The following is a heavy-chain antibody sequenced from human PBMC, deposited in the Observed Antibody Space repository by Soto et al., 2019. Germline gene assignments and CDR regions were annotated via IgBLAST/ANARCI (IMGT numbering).Heavy chain of an antibody. Sequence: ASVKVSCKVSGYTLTELSMHWVRQAPGKGLEWMGGFDPEDGETIYAQKFQGRVTMTRDTSTSTVYMELSSLRSEDTAVYYCARELYYYDSSGYYYNHNWFDPWGQGTLVTVSS. D-gene: IGHD3-22*01. CDR1: GYTLTELS. J-gene: IGHJ5*02. CDR2: FDPEDGET. V-gene: IGHV1-24*01. CDR3: ARELYYYDSSGYYYNHNWFDP.